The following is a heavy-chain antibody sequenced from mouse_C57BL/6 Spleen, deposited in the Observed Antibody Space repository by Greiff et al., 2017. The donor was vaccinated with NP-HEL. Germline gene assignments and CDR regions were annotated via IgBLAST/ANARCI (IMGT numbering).Heavy chain of an antibody. Sequence: EVQGVESGGGLVQSGRSLRLSCATSGFTFSDYYMEWVRQAPGKGLEWIAASRNKANDYTTEDSATVKGRFIDTRDTSQSILYLQMNALGAEDTAIYYCARDAGYFDVWGTGTTVTVSS. CDR1: GFTFSDYY. CDR2: SRNKANDYTT. J-gene: IGHJ1*03. CDR3: ARDAGYFDV. V-gene: IGHV7-1*01.